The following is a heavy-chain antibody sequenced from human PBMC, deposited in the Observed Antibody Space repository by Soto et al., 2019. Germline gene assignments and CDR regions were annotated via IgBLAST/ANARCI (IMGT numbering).Heavy chain of an antibody. D-gene: IGHD3-10*01. Sequence: SETLSLTCTVSGGSISNGGYYWNWVRQHPGKGLEWIGYIHYSGSTWYNPSLESRVTISVDTSKDQFSLKLRSVTAADTAVYYCARMRGSGSYAAYYFDSWGQGTLLKVSS. CDR3: ARMRGSGSYAAYYFDS. J-gene: IGHJ4*01. V-gene: IGHV4-31*03. CDR1: GGSISNGGYY. CDR2: IHYSGST.